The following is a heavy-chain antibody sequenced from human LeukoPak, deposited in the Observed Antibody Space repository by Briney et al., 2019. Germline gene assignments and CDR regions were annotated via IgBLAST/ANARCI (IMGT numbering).Heavy chain of an antibody. D-gene: IGHD3-16*01. Sequence: PGGSLRLSCATSGFTFSSIWMSWVCQAPGKGLEWVANIKHDRSETNYVDSVKGRFTISRDNAKNSLHLQMNSLRVEDTAVYYCAKNGGPHGMDVWGQGTTVTVSS. CDR1: GFTFSSIW. CDR2: IKHDRSET. V-gene: IGHV3-7*02. J-gene: IGHJ6*02. CDR3: AKNGGPHGMDV.